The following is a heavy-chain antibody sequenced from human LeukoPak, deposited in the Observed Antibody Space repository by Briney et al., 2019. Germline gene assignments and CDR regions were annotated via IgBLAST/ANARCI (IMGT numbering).Heavy chain of an antibody. J-gene: IGHJ4*02. V-gene: IGHV3-7*01. CDR3: VRDLDS. Sequence: GGSLRLSCAASGFTFSNYWMTWVRQAPGKGLEWVANIKQDGSEKFYVDSVKGRFIISRDNAKNSLYLQMNSLRVEDTAVYYCVRDLDSWGQGTLVTVSS. CDR2: IKQDGSEK. CDR1: GFTFSNYW.